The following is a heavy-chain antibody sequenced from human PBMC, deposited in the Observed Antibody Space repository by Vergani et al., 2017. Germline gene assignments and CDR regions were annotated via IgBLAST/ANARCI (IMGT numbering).Heavy chain of an antibody. CDR1: GFTFSRYD. CDR2: IGTAGDT. V-gene: IGHV3-13*04. Sequence: EVQLVESGGGLVQPGGSLRLSCAASGFTFSRYDMHWVRQATGKGLEWVSAIGTAGDTYYPGSVKGRFTISRENAKNSLYRQMNSLRAGDTAGYYCARGYSARYSGYDWDYWGQGTLVTVSS. D-gene: IGHD5-12*01. CDR3: ARGYSARYSGYDWDY. J-gene: IGHJ4*02.